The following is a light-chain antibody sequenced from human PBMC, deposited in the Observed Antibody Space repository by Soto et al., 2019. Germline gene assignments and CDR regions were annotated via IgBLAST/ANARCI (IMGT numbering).Light chain of an antibody. CDR2: GTS. CDR1: QSVSSSD. CDR3: QQYATSRT. J-gene: IGKJ1*01. V-gene: IGKV3-20*01. Sequence: EIVLTQFPGTLSLSPGERATLPCRASQSVSSSDLAWYQQKPGQAPRLLIYGTSSRATGIPDRFSGSGSETDFTLTISRLEPEDFAVYYCQQYATSRTFGQGTKVEMK.